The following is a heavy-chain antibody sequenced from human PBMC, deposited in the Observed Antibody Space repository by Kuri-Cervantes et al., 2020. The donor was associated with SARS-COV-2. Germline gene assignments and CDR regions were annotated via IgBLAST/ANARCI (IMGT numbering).Heavy chain of an antibody. Sequence: ASVKVSCKASGYTFTSYYMHWVRQAPGQGLEWMGIINPSGGSTSYAQKFQGRVTMTRDTSTSTVYMELSSLRSEDTAVYYCARDYIAEAGRSWFDPWGQGTLVTVSS. CDR1: GYTFTSYY. CDR2: INPSGGST. D-gene: IGHD6-13*01. V-gene: IGHV1-46*01. J-gene: IGHJ5*02. CDR3: ARDYIAEAGRSWFDP.